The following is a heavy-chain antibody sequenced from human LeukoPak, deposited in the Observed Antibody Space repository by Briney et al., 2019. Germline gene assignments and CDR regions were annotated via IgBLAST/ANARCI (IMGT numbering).Heavy chain of an antibody. CDR1: GGSISSGGYS. CDR2: IYHSGST. J-gene: IGHJ5*02. CDR3: AKHVFGFDP. V-gene: IGHV4-30-2*03. Sequence: SQTLSLTCAVSGGSISSGGYSWSWIRQPPGKGLEWIGYIYHSGSTYYNPSLKSRVTISVDTSKNQFSLKLNSVTAPDTAVYYCAKHVFGFDPWGQGTLVTVSS. D-gene: IGHD3-16*01.